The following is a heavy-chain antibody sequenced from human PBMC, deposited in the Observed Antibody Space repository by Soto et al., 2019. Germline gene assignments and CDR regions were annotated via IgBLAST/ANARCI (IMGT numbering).Heavy chain of an antibody. Sequence: ASVKVSCKASGGTFSSYTISWVRQAPGQGLEWMGRIIPILGIANYAQKFQGRVTITADKSTSTAYMELSSLRSEDTAVYYCARDGPLVGRHYYYGMDVWGQGTTVTVSS. V-gene: IGHV1-69*04. J-gene: IGHJ6*02. CDR2: IIPILGIA. CDR3: ARDGPLVGRHYYYGMDV. D-gene: IGHD1-26*01. CDR1: GGTFSSYT.